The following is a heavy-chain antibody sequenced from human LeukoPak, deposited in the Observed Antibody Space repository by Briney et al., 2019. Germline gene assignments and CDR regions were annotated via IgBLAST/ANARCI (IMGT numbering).Heavy chain of an antibody. CDR1: GFTFSSYS. Sequence: GGSLRLSCAASGFTFSSYSMNWVRQAPGKGLEWVSYISSSSSTIYYADSVKGRFTISRDNAKSSLYLQTNSLRAEDTAVYYCAREDGVWGQGTMVTVSS. D-gene: IGHD5-24*01. J-gene: IGHJ3*01. V-gene: IGHV3-48*01. CDR3: AREDGV. CDR2: ISSSSSTI.